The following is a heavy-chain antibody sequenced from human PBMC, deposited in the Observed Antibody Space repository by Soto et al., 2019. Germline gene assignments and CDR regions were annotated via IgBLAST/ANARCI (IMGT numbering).Heavy chain of an antibody. Sequence: LSLTCAVSGGSISSSNWWSWVRQPPGKGLEWIGEIYHSGSTNYNPSLKSRVTISVDKSKNQFSLKLSSVTAADTAVYYCARVSGSYYPYNWFDPWGQGTLVTVSS. CDR1: GGSISSSNW. CDR2: IYHSGST. V-gene: IGHV4-4*02. J-gene: IGHJ5*02. CDR3: ARVSGSYYPYNWFDP. D-gene: IGHD1-26*01.